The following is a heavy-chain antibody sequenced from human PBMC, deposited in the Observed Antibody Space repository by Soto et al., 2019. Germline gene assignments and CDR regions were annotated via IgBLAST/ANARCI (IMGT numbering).Heavy chain of an antibody. Sequence: QVQLVESGGGVVQPGRSLRLSCAASGFTFSSYAMHWVRQAPGKGLEWVAVISYDGSNKYYADSVKGRFTISRDNSKKTLYLQMNSLRAEDTAVYYCARDSITMMDDAFDIWGQGTMVTVSS. CDR1: GFTFSSYA. V-gene: IGHV3-30-3*01. CDR3: ARDSITMMDDAFDI. J-gene: IGHJ3*02. CDR2: ISYDGSNK. D-gene: IGHD3-22*01.